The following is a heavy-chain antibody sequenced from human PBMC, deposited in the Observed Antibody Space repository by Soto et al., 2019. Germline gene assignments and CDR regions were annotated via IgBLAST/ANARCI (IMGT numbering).Heavy chain of an antibody. V-gene: IGHV3-23*01. CDR3: AKAIHYDILTGYYIHYYYGMDV. Sequence: PGGSLRLSCAASGFTFSSYAMSWVRQAPGKGLEWVSAISGSGGSTYYADSVKGRFTISRDNSKNTLYLQMNSLRAEDTAVYYCAKAIHYDILTGYYIHYYYGMDVWGQGTTVTVSS. CDR2: ISGSGGST. D-gene: IGHD3-9*01. CDR1: GFTFSSYA. J-gene: IGHJ6*02.